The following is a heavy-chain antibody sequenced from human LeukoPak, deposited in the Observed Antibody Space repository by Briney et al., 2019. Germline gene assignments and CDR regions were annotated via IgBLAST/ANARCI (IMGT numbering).Heavy chain of an antibody. CDR1: GFTFDDYG. D-gene: IGHD4-17*01. J-gene: IGHJ4*02. CDR3: ARISRRGYGDYVSDFDY. Sequence: SPGGSLRLSCAASGFTFDDYGMSWVRQAPGKGLEWVSGINWNGGSTGYADSVKGRFTISRDNAKNSLYLQMNSLRAEDTAVYYCARISRRGYGDYVSDFDYWGQGTLVTVSS. V-gene: IGHV3-20*04. CDR2: INWNGGST.